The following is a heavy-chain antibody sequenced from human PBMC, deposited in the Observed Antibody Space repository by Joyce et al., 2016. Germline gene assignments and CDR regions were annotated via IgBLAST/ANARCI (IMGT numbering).Heavy chain of an antibody. CDR1: GFTFSSYA. CDR3: ARDPHYYDSSDYSHRSLFFDY. J-gene: IGHJ4*02. CDR2: ISNDGNNK. Sequence: QVRLVESGGGVVQPGRSLRLSCAASGFTFSSYAFQWVRQAPGRGLEWVALISNDGNNKYYAGSVKGRFTISRDNSKNTLYLQMNGLRAEDTAVYYCARDPHYYDSSDYSHRSLFFDYCGQGTLVTVSS. V-gene: IGHV3-30-3*01. D-gene: IGHD3-22*01.